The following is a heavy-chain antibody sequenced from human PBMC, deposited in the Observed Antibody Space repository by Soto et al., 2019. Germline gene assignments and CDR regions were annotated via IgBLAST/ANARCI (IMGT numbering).Heavy chain of an antibody. J-gene: IGHJ4*02. CDR1: GFTFSSYA. D-gene: IGHD3-9*01. V-gene: IGHV3-23*01. CDR3: AKRYYDILTGYDD. CDR2: ISGGGGTT. Sequence: GGSLRLSCAASGFTFSSYAMSWVRQAPGKGLEWVSAISGGGGTTYYADSVKGRFTISRDNSKNTLYLQMNSLRAEDTAVYYCAKRYYDILTGYDDWGQGTLVTVSS.